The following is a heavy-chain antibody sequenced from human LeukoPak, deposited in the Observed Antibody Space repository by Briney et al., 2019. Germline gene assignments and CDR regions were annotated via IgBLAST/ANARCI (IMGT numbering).Heavy chain of an antibody. CDR2: IYPGDSDT. J-gene: IGHJ4*02. CDR1: GYSFTTYW. Sequence: ESLKISCKGSGYSFTTYWIGWVRQVPGKGLEWMGIIYPGDSDTKYSPSFQGQVTISADKSIGTAYLQWSSLKASDTAMYYCARLVTSYFDYWGQGTLVTVSS. CDR3: ARLVTSYFDY. D-gene: IGHD4-11*01. V-gene: IGHV5-51*01.